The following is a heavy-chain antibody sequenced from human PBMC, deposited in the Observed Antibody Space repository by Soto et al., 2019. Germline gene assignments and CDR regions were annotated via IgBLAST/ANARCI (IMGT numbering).Heavy chain of an antibody. CDR3: GRVGYYYYSGTYYYYGMDV. Sequence: SETLSLTCAVSGGSISTINWWSWVRQPPGKGLEWLGEIYESGSTNYNPSLKSRVTITLDKSKNQFSLRLTSVTAADTAVYYCGRVGYYYYSGTYYYYGMDVWGQGTTVTVSS. J-gene: IGHJ6*02. CDR2: IYESGST. D-gene: IGHD3-10*01. V-gene: IGHV4-4*02. CDR1: GGSISTINW.